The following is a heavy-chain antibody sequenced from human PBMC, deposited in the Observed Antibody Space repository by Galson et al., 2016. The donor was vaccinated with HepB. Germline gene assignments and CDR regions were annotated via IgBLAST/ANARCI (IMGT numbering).Heavy chain of an antibody. CDR1: GFSLSTYD. CDR2: IRSAGDT. V-gene: IGHV3-13*01. J-gene: IGHJ4*02. D-gene: IGHD3-16*01. Sequence: SLRLSCAASGFSLSTYDMHWVRQAAGKGLEWVSAIRSAGDTYYPDSVKGRFTVSRENAKNSLYLQMKRLRAEDTAVYYCARGGPFARFDYWGQGALVSVSS. CDR3: ARGGPFARFDY.